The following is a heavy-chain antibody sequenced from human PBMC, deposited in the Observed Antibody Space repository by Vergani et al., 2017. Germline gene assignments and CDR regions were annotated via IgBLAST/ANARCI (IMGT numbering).Heavy chain of an antibody. Sequence: QVQLQESGPGVVKPSQTLTLTCAVSGGSISSGDHCWTWIRQRPGKGLEWIGYIVYSGNTYDNPSLRSRLTISVDTSQNQFSLKLRSVTAADTAVYYCARVDTXVPATSHFYYMDGWGKGATVVVSS. CDR3: ARVDTXVPATSHFYYMDG. CDR2: IVYSGNT. CDR1: GGSISSGDHC. V-gene: IGHV4-31*11. J-gene: IGHJ6*03. D-gene: IGHD6-25*01.